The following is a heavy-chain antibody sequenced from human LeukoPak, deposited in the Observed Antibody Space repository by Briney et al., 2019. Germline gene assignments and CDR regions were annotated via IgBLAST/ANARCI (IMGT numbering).Heavy chain of an antibody. Sequence: PGGSLRLSCAASGFTFSSSWMSSVRQAPGKGLEWVANIKQDGSEKYYVDSVKCRFTTSRDNAKNSLYLQMNSLRAEDTAVYYCARGSFTYYDILTGYGTDYWGQGTLVTVSS. J-gene: IGHJ4*02. CDR2: IKQDGSEK. CDR3: ARGSFTYYDILTGYGTDY. D-gene: IGHD3-9*01. V-gene: IGHV3-7*01. CDR1: GFTFSSSW.